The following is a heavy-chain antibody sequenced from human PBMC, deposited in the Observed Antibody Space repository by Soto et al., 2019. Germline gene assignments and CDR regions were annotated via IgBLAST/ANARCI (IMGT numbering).Heavy chain of an antibody. CDR3: AKAAGGYCSGGSCQTVY. CDR2: ISGSGGST. D-gene: IGHD2-15*01. CDR1: GFTFSSYA. V-gene: IGHV3-23*01. J-gene: IGHJ4*02. Sequence: GGSLRLSCAASGFTFSSYAMSWVRQAPGKGLEWVSAISGSGGSTYYADSVKGRFTISRDNSKNTLYLQMNSLRAEDTAVYYCAKAAGGYCSGGSCQTVYWGQGTLVTVSS.